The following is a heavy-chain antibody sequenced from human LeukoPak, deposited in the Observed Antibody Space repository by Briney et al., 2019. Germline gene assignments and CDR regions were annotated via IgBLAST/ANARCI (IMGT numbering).Heavy chain of an antibody. V-gene: IGHV1-46*01. Sequence: ASVKVSCKAFGYTFTNNWMHWVRQAPGQGPEWMGLISPTGGSTAYAQKFQGRVTLTRDMSTSTDYLELSSLRSADTAVYYCARVTGYVMEDYFDYWGQGTLVTVSS. J-gene: IGHJ4*02. CDR3: ARVTGYVMEDYFDY. CDR2: ISPTGGST. CDR1: GYTFTNNW. D-gene: IGHD6-13*01.